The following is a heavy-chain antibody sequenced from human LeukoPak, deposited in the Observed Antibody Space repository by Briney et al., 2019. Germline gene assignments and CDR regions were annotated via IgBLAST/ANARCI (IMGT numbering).Heavy chain of an antibody. Sequence: GGSLRLSCAASGCTFSSYAMSWVRQAPGKGLEWVSAISGSGGSTYYADSVKGRFTISRDNSKNTLYLQMNSLRAEDTAVYYCAKDVGIVGATDYFDYWGQGTLVTVSS. J-gene: IGHJ4*02. D-gene: IGHD1-26*01. CDR2: ISGSGGST. CDR3: AKDVGIVGATDYFDY. V-gene: IGHV3-23*01. CDR1: GCTFSSYA.